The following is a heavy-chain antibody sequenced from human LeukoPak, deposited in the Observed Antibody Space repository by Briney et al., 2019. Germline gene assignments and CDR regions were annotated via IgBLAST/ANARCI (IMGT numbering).Heavy chain of an antibody. V-gene: IGHV4-4*02. J-gene: IGHJ4*02. CDR3: ARASSSGRYPERDY. Sequence: PSETLSLTCAVSGGSISSSNWWSWVRQPPGKGLEWIGEIYHSGSTNYNPSLKSRVTISVDKSKNQFSLKLSSVTAADTAVYYCARASSSGRYPERDYWGQGTLVTVSS. D-gene: IGHD6-19*01. CDR2: IYHSGST. CDR1: GGSISSSNW.